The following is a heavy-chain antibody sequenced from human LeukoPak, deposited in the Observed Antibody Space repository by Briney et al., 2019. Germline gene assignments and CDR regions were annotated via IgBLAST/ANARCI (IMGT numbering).Heavy chain of an antibody. V-gene: IGHV3-21*01. CDR1: GFTFSSYA. D-gene: IGHD1-1*01. Sequence: PGGSLRLSCAASGFTFSSYAMSWVRQAPGKGLEWVSSISSSSSYIYYADSVKGRFTISRDNAKNPLYLQMNSLRAEDTAVYYCARRGLVHSPAYYYYYGMDVWGQGTTVTVSS. J-gene: IGHJ6*02. CDR3: ARRGLVHSPAYYYYYGMDV. CDR2: ISSSSSYI.